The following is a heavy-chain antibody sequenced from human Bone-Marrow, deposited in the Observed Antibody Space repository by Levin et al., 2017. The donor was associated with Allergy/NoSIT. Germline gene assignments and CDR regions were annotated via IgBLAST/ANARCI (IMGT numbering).Heavy chain of an antibody. CDR3: VKDMTVAGTDFDF. CDR1: GFNFDDYA. Sequence: QAGGSLRLSCVASGFNFDDYAMHWVRQSPGKGLEWVSSISWNGGRIAYAASVKGRFTISRDNAKNSLFLQMNSLRGGDSALYYCVKDMTVAGTDFDFWGQGIRVTVS. V-gene: IGHV3-9*01. CDR2: ISWNGGRI. D-gene: IGHD6-19*01. J-gene: IGHJ4*02.